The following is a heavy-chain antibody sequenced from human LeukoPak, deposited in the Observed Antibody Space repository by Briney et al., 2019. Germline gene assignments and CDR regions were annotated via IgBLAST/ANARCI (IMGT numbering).Heavy chain of an antibody. CDR2: INPNNGDT. V-gene: IGHV1-2*02. D-gene: IGHD6-13*01. CDR1: GYTFTDYY. J-gene: IGHJ4*02. Sequence: ASVKVSCKASGYTFTDYYMHWMRQAPGQGLEWMGWINPNNGDTKYAQKFQGRVTMTRDTSISTAYMELSRLRSDDTAVYYCGSRPKFSIVAGGTNDYWGQGTLVTVSS. CDR3: GSRPKFSIVAGGTNDY.